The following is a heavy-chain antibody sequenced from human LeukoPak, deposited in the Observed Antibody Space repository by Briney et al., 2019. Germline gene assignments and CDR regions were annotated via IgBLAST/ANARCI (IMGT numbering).Heavy chain of an antibody. CDR3: ARSCYGDYYFDY. CDR1: GFTFSSYG. J-gene: IGHJ4*02. V-gene: IGHV3-33*01. CDR2: IWYDGSNK. D-gene: IGHD4-17*01. Sequence: GRSLRLSCAASGFTFSSYGMHWVRQAPGKGLEWVAVIWYDGSNKYYADSVKGRFTISRDNSKNTLYLQMNSLRAEDTAVYYCARSCYGDYYFDYWGQGTLVTVSS.